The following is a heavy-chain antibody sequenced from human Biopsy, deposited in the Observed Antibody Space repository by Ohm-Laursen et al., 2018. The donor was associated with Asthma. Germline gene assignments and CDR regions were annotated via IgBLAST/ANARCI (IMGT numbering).Heavy chain of an antibody. V-gene: IGHV3-30*01. Sequence: SLRLSCAASGFSFSNFAIHWVRQAPGKGIEWVGVISKDASTQDYADSVKGRFTMARDNSKNTLDLQMNSLREEDTAVYYCVRDGTDDAFDIWGQGTVVSVSS. CDR1: GFSFSNFA. J-gene: IGHJ3*02. D-gene: IGHD1-1*01. CDR3: VRDGTDDAFDI. CDR2: ISKDASTQ.